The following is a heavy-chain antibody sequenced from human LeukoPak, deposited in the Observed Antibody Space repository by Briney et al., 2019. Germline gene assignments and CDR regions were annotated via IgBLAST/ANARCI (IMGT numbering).Heavy chain of an antibody. D-gene: IGHD1-1*01. J-gene: IGHJ4*02. CDR2: ISYSGRT. Sequence: SETLSLTCSLSGGSTRSGAHYWSWIRHPPGKGRECVGYISYSGRTYYSPSLMSRVTISIDTSKNQFCLKSNSVTAADTAVYYCARARNDVYFDYWGQGTLVTVSS. CDR1: GGSTRSGAHY. V-gene: IGHV4-30-4*01. CDR3: ARARNDVYFDY.